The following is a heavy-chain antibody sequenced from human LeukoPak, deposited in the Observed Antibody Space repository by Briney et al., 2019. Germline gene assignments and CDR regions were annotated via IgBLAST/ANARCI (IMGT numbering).Heavy chain of an antibody. CDR2: IWYDGSSK. Sequence: GGSLRLSCAASGFTFSSYAMSWVRQAPGKGLEWVALIWYDGSSKHYADSVRGRFTISRDNSKNTLYLQMNSLRAEDTAVYYCARDFELSHWGQGTLVTVSS. CDR1: GFTFSSYA. D-gene: IGHD3-16*02. CDR3: ARDFELSH. J-gene: IGHJ4*02. V-gene: IGHV3-33*08.